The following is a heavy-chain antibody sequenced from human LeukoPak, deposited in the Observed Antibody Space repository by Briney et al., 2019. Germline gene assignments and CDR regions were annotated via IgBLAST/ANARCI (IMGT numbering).Heavy chain of an antibody. J-gene: IGHJ4*02. CDR3: ANDCSGGSCYSY. V-gene: IGHV3-9*01. CDR2: ISWNSGSI. D-gene: IGHD2-15*01. CDR1: GFTFDDYA. Sequence: PGRSLRLSCAASGFTFDDYAMHWVRQAPGKGLEWVSGISWNSGSIGYADSIKGRFTISRDNAKNSLYLQMNSLRAEDTAVYYCANDCSGGSCYSYWGQGTLVTVSS.